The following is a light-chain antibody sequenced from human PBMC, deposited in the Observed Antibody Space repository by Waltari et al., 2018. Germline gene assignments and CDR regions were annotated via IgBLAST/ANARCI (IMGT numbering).Light chain of an antibody. CDR1: SSDLGSFNY. CDR2: EVT. V-gene: IGLV2-8*01. J-gene: IGLJ3*02. CDR3: GSYTVRDSFV. Sequence: QSALTQPPSASGSPGQSVTISCTGTSSDLGSFNYVSWFQQHPGKAPKLMIYEVTRRPSGVPNRFSGSKSGNTASLSVSGLQAEDEADYYCGSYTVRDSFVFGGGTKLTVL.